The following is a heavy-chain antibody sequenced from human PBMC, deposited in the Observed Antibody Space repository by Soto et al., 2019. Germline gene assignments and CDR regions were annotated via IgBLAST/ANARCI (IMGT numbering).Heavy chain of an antibody. V-gene: IGHV4-34*01. J-gene: IGHJ6*02. CDR2: INHSGST. CDR3: ARMKIAVAGTGHYYGMDV. D-gene: IGHD6-19*01. CDR1: GGSFSGYD. Sequence: SETLSLTCAVYGGSFSGYDWSWIRQPPGKGLEWIGEINHSGSTNYNPSLKSRVTISVDTSKNQFSLKLSSVTAADTAVYYCARMKIAVAGTGHYYGMDVWGQGTTVTVSS.